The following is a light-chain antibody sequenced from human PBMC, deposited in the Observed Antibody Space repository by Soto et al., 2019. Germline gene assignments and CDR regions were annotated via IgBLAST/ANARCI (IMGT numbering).Light chain of an antibody. J-gene: IGKJ1*01. Sequence: DIQVTQSPSSLSASVGDRVSITCRASLDIRNDLDWYQQKPGKAPKRLIYDASTLQSGVPSRFSGAGSGXEXXXTXXXXXXXDXATYFCLQHKSYPWTFGQGTKVEL. V-gene: IGKV1-17*01. CDR2: DAS. CDR3: LQHKSYPWT. CDR1: LDIRND.